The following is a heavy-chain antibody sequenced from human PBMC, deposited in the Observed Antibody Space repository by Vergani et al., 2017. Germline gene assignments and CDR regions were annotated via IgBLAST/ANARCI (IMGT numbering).Heavy chain of an antibody. V-gene: IGHV1-2*06. CDR1: GYTFTGYY. Sequence: VQLVESGAEVKKPGASVKVSCKASGYTFTGYYMHWVRQAPGQGLEWMGRINPNSGCTNYAQKFQGRVTMTRDTSISTAYMELSRLRSDDTAVYYCARGRVALVSTSLPGPWGQGTLVTVSS. D-gene: IGHD2-2*01. CDR3: ARGRVALVSTSLPGP. CDR2: INPNSGCT. J-gene: IGHJ5*02.